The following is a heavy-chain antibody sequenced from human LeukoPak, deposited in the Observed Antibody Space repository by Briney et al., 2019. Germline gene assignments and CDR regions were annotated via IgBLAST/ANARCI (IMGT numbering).Heavy chain of an antibody. J-gene: IGHJ4*02. D-gene: IGHD3-22*01. V-gene: IGHV3-53*01. CDR1: GFTVSSNY. Sequence: PGGSLRLSCAASGFTVSSNYMSWVCQAPGKGLEWVSVIYSGGSTYYADSVKGRFTISRDNSKNTLYLQMNSLRAEDTAVYYCARDTASYYYDSTGGFDYWGQGTLVTVSS. CDR3: ARDTASYYYDSTGGFDY. CDR2: IYSGGST.